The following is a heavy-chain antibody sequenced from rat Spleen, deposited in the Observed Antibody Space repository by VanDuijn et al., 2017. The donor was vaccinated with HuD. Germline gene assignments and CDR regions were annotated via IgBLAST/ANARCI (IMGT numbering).Heavy chain of an antibody. Sequence: QVQLKESGPGLLQPSQTLSLTCTVSGLSLTSNSVSWIRQPSGKGLEWLGVIWSGGSTDYNSSLKSRLSISRDTSKSQVFLKMNSLQTEDTATYYCARANWFAYWGQGTLVTVSS. V-gene: IGHV2-47*01. CDR2: IWSGGST. J-gene: IGHJ3*01. CDR1: GLSLTSNS. CDR3: ARANWFAY.